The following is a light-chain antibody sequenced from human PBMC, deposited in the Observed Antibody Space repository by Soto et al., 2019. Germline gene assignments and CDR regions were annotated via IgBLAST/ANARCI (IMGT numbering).Light chain of an antibody. CDR2: EVS. CDR1: SSDVGSYNL. Sequence: QSVLTQPASVSGSPGQSITISCTGTSSDVGSYNLVSWYQQHPGKAPKLMIYEVSKRPSGVSNRFSGSKSGNTASLTISGLQDEDEADYYCCSYAGRSTFFGTGTKLTVL. J-gene: IGLJ1*01. V-gene: IGLV2-23*02. CDR3: CSYAGRSTF.